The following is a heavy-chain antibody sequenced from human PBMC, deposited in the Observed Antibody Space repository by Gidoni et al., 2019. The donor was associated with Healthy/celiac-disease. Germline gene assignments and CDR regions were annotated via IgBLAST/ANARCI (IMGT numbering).Heavy chain of an antibody. CDR2: IYYSGST. CDR1: GGPIRTYY. CDR3: ARFDYSFYYYYGMDV. J-gene: IGHJ6*02. V-gene: IGHV4-59*01. D-gene: IGHD4-4*01. Sequence: QVQLQESGPGLVKPSETLSLTCTFAGGPIRTYYWSWIRQPPGKGLEWIGYIYYSGSTNYNPSLKSRVTISVDTSKNQFSLKLSSVTAADTAVYYCARFDYSFYYYYGMDVWGQGTTGTVSS.